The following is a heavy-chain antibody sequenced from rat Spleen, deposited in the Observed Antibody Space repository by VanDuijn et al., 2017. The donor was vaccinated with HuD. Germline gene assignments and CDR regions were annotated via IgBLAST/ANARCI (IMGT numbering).Heavy chain of an antibody. CDR3: ARRHYGYTDYFDF. CDR2: ISYGDSSGHSST. D-gene: IGHD1-9*01. Sequence: EVQLVESGGGLVQPGRSLKLSCAASGFTFNNYGMAWVRQVPTKGLEWVATISYGDSSGHSSTYYPDSVKGRFTISRDNAKSTLYLQMDSLRSEDTATYYCARRHYGYTDYFDFWGQGVMVTVSP. CDR1: GFTFNNYG. J-gene: IGHJ2*01. V-gene: IGHV5-29*01.